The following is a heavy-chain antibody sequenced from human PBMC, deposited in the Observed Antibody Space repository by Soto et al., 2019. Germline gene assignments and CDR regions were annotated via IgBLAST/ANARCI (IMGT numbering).Heavy chain of an antibody. CDR3: ARTRGIAVAQAPGWFDP. CDR1: GYTFTSYG. J-gene: IGHJ5*02. CDR2: ISAYNGNT. V-gene: IGHV1-18*01. D-gene: IGHD6-19*01. Sequence: GASVKVSFKASGYTFTSYGISWVRQAPGQGLEWMGWISAYNGNTNYAQKLQGRVTMTTDTSTSTAYMELRSLRSDDTAVYYCARTRGIAVAQAPGWFDPWGQGTLVTGS.